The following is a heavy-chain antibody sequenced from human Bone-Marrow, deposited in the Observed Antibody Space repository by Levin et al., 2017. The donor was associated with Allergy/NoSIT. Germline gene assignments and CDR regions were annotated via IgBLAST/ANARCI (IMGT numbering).Heavy chain of an antibody. J-gene: IGHJ6*02. D-gene: IGHD6-13*01. CDR2: ISYDGSNK. CDR3: AKEESSSRYRDYYYYYGMDV. CDR1: GFTFSSYG. V-gene: IGHV3-30*18. Sequence: LGESLKISCAASGFTFSSYGMHWVRQAPGKGLEWVAVISYDGSNKYYADSVKGRFTISRDNSKNTLYLQMNSLRAEDTAVYYCAKEESSSRYRDYYYYYGMDVWGQGTTVTVSS.